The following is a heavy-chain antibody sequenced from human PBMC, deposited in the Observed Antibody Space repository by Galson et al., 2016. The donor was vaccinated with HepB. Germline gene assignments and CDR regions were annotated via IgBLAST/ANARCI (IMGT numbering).Heavy chain of an antibody. D-gene: IGHD1-14*01. Sequence: SLRLSCAASGFTFDDYSMHWVRQVPGKGLEWVSGINWNSGNIDYAESVRGRFTISRDNTKNSLYLQLHSLRVEDTAFYYCPKAKGAGITPLIDSWGLGTLVTVSS. J-gene: IGHJ4*02. CDR2: INWNSGNI. CDR3: PKAKGAGITPLIDS. V-gene: IGHV3-9*01. CDR1: GFTFDDYS.